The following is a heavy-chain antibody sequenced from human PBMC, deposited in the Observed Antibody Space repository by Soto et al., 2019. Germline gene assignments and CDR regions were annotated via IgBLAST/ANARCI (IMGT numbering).Heavy chain of an antibody. CDR2: IYYSGST. V-gene: IGHV4-31*03. Sequence: QVQLQESGPGLVKPSQTLSLTCTVSGGSISSGGYYWSWIRQHPGKGLEWIGYIYYSGSTYYNPSLKSRVTISVDTSKNQFSLKLRSVTAADTAVYYCAGDPTGAAGRTNAFDIWGQGTMVTVSS. CDR3: AGDPTGAAGRTNAFDI. J-gene: IGHJ3*02. D-gene: IGHD6-13*01. CDR1: GGSISSGGYY.